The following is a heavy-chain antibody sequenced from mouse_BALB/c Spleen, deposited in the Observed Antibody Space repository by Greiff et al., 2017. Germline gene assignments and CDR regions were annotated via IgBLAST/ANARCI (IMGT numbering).Heavy chain of an antibody. J-gene: IGHJ2*01. V-gene: IGHV1-76*01. CDR1: GYIFTSYC. Sequence: VMLVESGAELVRPGASVKLSCTPSGYIFTSYCIHWVKQRSGQGLEWIARIYPGTGSTYYNEKFKGKATLTADKSSSTAYMQLSSLKSEDSAVYCCARGFHDYEMYWGQGTTLTVSS. CDR2: IYPGTGST. D-gene: IGHD2-4*01. CDR3: ARGFHDYEMY.